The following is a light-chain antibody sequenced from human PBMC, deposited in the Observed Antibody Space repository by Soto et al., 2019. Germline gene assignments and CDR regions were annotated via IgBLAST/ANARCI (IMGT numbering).Light chain of an antibody. Sequence: QSVLTQPASVSAAPGQSITISCTGTSSDVGGYTFVSWYQQKPGKAPKLMIYDISNRPSGVSNRFSGSKSGNTASLTISGLQAEDGADYYCSSFTGSSTVVFGGGTKLTV. V-gene: IGLV2-14*01. J-gene: IGLJ3*02. CDR3: SSFTGSSTVV. CDR2: DIS. CDR1: SSDVGGYTF.